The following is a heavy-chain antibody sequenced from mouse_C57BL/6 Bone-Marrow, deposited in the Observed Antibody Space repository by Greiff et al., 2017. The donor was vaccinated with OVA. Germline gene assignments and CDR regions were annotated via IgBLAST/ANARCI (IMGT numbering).Heavy chain of an antibody. V-gene: IGHV5-6*02. J-gene: IGHJ4*01. D-gene: IGHD2-4*01. CDR2: ISSGGSYT. Sequence: VMLVESGGDLVKPGGSLKLSCAASGFTFSSYGMSWVRQTPDKRLEWVATISSGGSYTYYPDSVKGRFTISRDNAKNTLYLQMSSLKSEDTAMYYCAGLPYYYAMDYWGQGTSVTVSS. CDR3: AGLPYYYAMDY. CDR1: GFTFSSYG.